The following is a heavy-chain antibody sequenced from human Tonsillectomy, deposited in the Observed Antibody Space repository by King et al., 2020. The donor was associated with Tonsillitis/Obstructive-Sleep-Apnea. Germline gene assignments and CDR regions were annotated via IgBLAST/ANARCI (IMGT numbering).Heavy chain of an antibody. CDR3: ARRGRYCSSTSCYTDWFDP. V-gene: IGHV5-51*03. J-gene: IGHJ5*02. Sequence: QLVQSGAEVKKPGESLKISCKGSGYSFTSYWIGWVRQMPGKGLEWMGIIYPGDSDTRYSPSFQGQVTISADKSISTAYLQWSSLKASDTAMYYCARRGRYCSSTSCYTDWFDPWGQGTLVTVSS. CDR1: GYSFTSYW. D-gene: IGHD2-2*02. CDR2: IYPGDSDT.